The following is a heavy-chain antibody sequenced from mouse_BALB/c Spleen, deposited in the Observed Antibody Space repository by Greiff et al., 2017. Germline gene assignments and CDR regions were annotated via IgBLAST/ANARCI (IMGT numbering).Heavy chain of an antibody. V-gene: IGHV1S81*02. CDR1: GYTFTSYW. CDR2: INPSNGRT. Sequence: QVQLQQPGAELVKPGASVKLSCKASGYTFTSYWMHWVKQRPGQGLEWIGEINPSNGRTNYNEKFKSKATLTVDKSSSTAYMQLSSLTSEDSAVYYCAPYGSSYWYFDVWGAGTTVTVSS. CDR3: APYGSSYWYFDV. J-gene: IGHJ1*01. D-gene: IGHD1-1*01.